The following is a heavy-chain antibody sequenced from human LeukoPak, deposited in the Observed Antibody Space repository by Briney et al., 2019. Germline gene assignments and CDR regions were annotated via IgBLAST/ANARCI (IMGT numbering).Heavy chain of an antibody. D-gene: IGHD2-21*02. V-gene: IGHV3-74*01. CDR2: INSDGSRT. CDR1: GFTFSTYW. CDR3: AGPMTEIDY. Sequence: GGSLRLSCAASGFTFSTYWMHWVRQAPGKGLVWVSHINSDGSRTNYADSVKGRFTISRDNAKNTLYLQMNSLRAEDTAVYYCAGPMTEIDYWGQGTLVTVSS. J-gene: IGHJ4*02.